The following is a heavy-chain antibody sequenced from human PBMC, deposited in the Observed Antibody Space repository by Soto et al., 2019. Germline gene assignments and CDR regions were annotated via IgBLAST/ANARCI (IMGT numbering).Heavy chain of an antibody. V-gene: IGHV1-69*13. J-gene: IGHJ6*02. CDR1: GVTFSSYA. D-gene: IGHD3-3*01. CDR2: IIPIFGTA. Sequence: SVKVSCKASGVTFSSYAISWVRQAPGQGLEWMGGIIPIFGTANYAQKFQGRVTITADESTSTAYMELSSLRSEDTAVYYCARGSGITIFGVVIPHYGMDVWGQGTTVTVSS. CDR3: ARGSGITIFGVVIPHYGMDV.